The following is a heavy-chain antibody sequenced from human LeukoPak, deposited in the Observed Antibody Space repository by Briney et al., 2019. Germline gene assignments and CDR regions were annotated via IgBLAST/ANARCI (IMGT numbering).Heavy chain of an antibody. D-gene: IGHD6-19*01. J-gene: IGHJ3*02. CDR1: GGSISSYY. Sequence: SETLSLTCTVSGGSISSYYWSWIRQPAGKGLEWIGRIYTSGSTNYNPSLKSRVTMSVDTSKNQFSLKLSSVTAADTAVYYCARGIAVAGTPDAFDIRGQGTMVTVSS. CDR3: ARGIAVAGTPDAFDI. V-gene: IGHV4-4*07. CDR2: IYTSGST.